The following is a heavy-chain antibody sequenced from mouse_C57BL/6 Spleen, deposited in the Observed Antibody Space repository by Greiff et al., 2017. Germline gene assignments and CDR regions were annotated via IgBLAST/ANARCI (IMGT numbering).Heavy chain of an antibody. CDR3: ARSSITTVVAYYFDY. CDR2: IDPSDSYT. D-gene: IGHD1-1*01. Sequence: VQLQQPGAELVMPGASVKLSCKASGYTFTSYWMHWVKQRPGQGLEWIGEIDPSDSYTNYNQKFKGKSTLTVDKSSSTAYMQLSSLTSADSAVYYCARSSITTVVAYYFDYWGQGTTLTVSS. CDR1: GYTFTSYW. J-gene: IGHJ2*01. V-gene: IGHV1-69*01.